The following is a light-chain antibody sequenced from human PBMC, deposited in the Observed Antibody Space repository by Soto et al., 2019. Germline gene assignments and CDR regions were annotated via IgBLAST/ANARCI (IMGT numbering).Light chain of an antibody. CDR2: DAS. CDR1: QSFTSW. Sequence: DIQMTQSPSTLSASVGDSVTITCRASQSFTSWLAWYQQKPGKAPNLLIFDASTLHSGVPSRFSGSGPGTHFTLTISSLQPDDFATSYCQQYTDFPGTFGQGPKVEIK. CDR3: QQYTDFPGT. J-gene: IGKJ1*01. V-gene: IGKV1-5*01.